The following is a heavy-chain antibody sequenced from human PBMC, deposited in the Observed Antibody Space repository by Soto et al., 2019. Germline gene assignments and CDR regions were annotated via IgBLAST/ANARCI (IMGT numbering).Heavy chain of an antibody. V-gene: IGHV1-18*01. D-gene: IGHD3-9*01. Sequence: ASVKVSCKASGYTFTSYGISWVRQAPGQGLEWMGWISAYNGNTNYAQKLQGRVTMTTDTSTSTAYMGLRSLRSDDTAVYYCARLGDDILTGYRRLFDPWGQGTLVTVSS. CDR3: ARLGDDILTGYRRLFDP. J-gene: IGHJ5*02. CDR1: GYTFTSYG. CDR2: ISAYNGNT.